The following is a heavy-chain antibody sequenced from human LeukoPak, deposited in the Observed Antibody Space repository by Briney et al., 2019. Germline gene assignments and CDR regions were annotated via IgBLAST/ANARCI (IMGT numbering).Heavy chain of an antibody. D-gene: IGHD6-19*01. V-gene: IGHV3-23*01. Sequence: GGSLRLSCAASGFTFSSYAMSWVRQAPGKGLEWVSAISGSGGSTYYADSVKGRFTISRDNSKNTLYLQMNSLRAEDTAVYYCARDDAVDGGYLDYWGQGALVTVSS. CDR1: GFTFSSYA. J-gene: IGHJ4*02. CDR2: ISGSGGST. CDR3: ARDDAVDGGYLDY.